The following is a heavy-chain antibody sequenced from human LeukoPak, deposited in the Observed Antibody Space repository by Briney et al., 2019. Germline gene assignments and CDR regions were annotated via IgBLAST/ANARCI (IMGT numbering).Heavy chain of an antibody. CDR1: GFTVSSNY. D-gene: IGHD6-13*01. V-gene: IGHV3-66*04. Sequence: GGSLRLSCAASGFTVSSNYMSWVRQAPGKGLEWVSVIYSGGSTYYADSVKGRFTISRDNSKNTLYLQMNSLRAEDTAVYYCARHSSSWGNYYYYYGMDVWGQGTTVTVSS. CDR2: IYSGGST. CDR3: ARHSSSWGNYYYYYGMDV. J-gene: IGHJ6*02.